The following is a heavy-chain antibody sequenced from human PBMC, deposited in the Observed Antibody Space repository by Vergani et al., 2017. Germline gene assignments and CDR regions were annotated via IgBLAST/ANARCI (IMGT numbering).Heavy chain of an antibody. CDR1: GFTFSSYG. J-gene: IGHJ4*02. V-gene: IGHV3-30*03. Sequence: QVQLVESGGGVVQPGRSLRLSCAASGFTFSSYGMHWVRQAPGKGLEWVAVISYDGSNKYYADSVKGRFTISRDNSKNTLYLQMNSLRAEDTAVYYCARDGWYCSGGSCSSYRGEFDDWGQGTLVTVSS. CDR2: ISYDGSNK. D-gene: IGHD2-15*01. CDR3: ARDGWYCSGGSCSSYRGEFDD.